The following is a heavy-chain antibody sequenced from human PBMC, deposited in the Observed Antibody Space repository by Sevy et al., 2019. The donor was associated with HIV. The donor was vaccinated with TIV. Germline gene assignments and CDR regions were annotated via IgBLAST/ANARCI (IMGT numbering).Heavy chain of an antibody. Sequence: GGSLRLSCAASGFTFSSYAMSWVRQAPGKGLEWVSAISGSGGSPYYADSVKGRFTISRDNSKNTLYLQMNSLRAEDTAVYYCARGRGGNYGDYFSYFGYWGRGTRVTVSS. D-gene: IGHD4-17*01. J-gene: IGHJ4*02. CDR2: ISGSGGSP. V-gene: IGHV3-23*01. CDR3: ARGRGGNYGDYFSYFGY. CDR1: GFTFSSYA.